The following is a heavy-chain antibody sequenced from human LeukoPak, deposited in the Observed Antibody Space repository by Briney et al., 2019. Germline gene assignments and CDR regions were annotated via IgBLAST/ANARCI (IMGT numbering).Heavy chain of an antibody. CDR1: GFTFSSYS. D-gene: IGHD1-26*01. V-gene: IGHV3-21*01. CDR2: ISSSSSYI. J-gene: IGHJ3*02. CDR3: ARGAWERNDAFDI. Sequence: PGGSLRLSCAASGFTFSSYSMNWVRQAPGKGLEWDSSISSSSSYIYYADSVKGRFTISRDNAKNSLYLQMNSLRAEDTAVYYCARGAWERNDAFDIWGQGTMVTVSS.